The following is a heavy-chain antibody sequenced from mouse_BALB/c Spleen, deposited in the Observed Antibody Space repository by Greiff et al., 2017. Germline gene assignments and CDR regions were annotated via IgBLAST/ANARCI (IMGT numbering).Heavy chain of an antibody. CDR2: ISYSGST. CDR1: GDSITSGY. D-gene: IGHD1-1*01. Sequence: EVKVEESGPSLVKPSQTLSLTCSVTGDSITSGYWNWIRKFPGNKLEYMGYISYSGSTYYNPSLKSRISITRDTSKNQYYLQLNSVTTEDTATYYGARYYGSSYWYFDVWGAGTTVTVSA. V-gene: IGHV3-8*02. J-gene: IGHJ1*01. CDR3: ARYYGSSYWYFDV.